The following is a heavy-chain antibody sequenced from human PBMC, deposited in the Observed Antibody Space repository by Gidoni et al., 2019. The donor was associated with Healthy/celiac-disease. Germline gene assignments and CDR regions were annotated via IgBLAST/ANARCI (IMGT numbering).Heavy chain of an antibody. J-gene: IGHJ6*02. D-gene: IGHD3-22*01. CDR1: GHPFTGHY. Sequence: QVQLVQSGAEVKKPGASVKVSCKAPGHPFTGHYILWVRQAPGQGLEWMGWINPNSGGTNDAQKFQGRVTMTRDTSISTAYMELSRLRSDDTAVYYCTTSGYPAALWETKNYYGMDVWGQGTTVTVSS. CDR3: TTSGYPAALWETKNYYGMDV. CDR2: INPNSGGT. V-gene: IGHV1-2*02.